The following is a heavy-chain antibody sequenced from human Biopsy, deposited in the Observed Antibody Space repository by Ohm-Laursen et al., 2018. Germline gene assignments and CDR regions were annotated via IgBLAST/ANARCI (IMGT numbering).Heavy chain of an antibody. D-gene: IGHD3-3*01. V-gene: IGHV4-4*07. J-gene: IGHJ3*01. Sequence: GTLSLTCTVSGGSIISYYWNWIRQPAGKGLEWIGRIYSSGGTKYNPSLKSRVAISVDTSKNHFSLNLRSVTAADTAVYSCARLGNFWNAEDGLDLWGLGTMVTVSS. CDR2: IYSSGGT. CDR3: ARLGNFWNAEDGLDL. CDR1: GGSIISYY.